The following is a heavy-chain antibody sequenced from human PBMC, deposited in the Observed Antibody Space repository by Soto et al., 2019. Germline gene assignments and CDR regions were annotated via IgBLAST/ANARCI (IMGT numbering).Heavy chain of an antibody. V-gene: IGHV3-21*01. D-gene: IGHD5-12*01. J-gene: IGHJ4*02. CDR2: ISSSTSYM. Sequence: EVQLVESGGGLVKPGGSLRLSCAASGFTFSSYSMNWVRQAPGKGLEWVSSISSSTSYMYYADSVKGRFTISRDNAKNSLYLQMNSLRAEDTAEYYCARDFRDGYYLDYWGQGTLVTVSS. CDR1: GFTFSSYS. CDR3: ARDFRDGYYLDY.